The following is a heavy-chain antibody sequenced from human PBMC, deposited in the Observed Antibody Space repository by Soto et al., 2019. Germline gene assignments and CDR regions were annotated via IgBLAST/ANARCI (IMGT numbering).Heavy chain of an antibody. D-gene: IGHD3-3*01. CDR1: GFSFTAAW. Sequence: QLVESGGGLVTPGKSVTLSCVGSGFSFTAAWMNWVRQAPGTGLEWVGRIKSRGSGGTTDYSAPVKGRFTISRDDSKNTVYLQMNSLNTEDTAVYFCSKQRGPSGFSYSGLEVWGQGTTVTVTS. J-gene: IGHJ6*01. V-gene: IGHV3-15*07. CDR3: SKQRGPSGFSYSGLEV. CDR2: IKSRGSGGTT.